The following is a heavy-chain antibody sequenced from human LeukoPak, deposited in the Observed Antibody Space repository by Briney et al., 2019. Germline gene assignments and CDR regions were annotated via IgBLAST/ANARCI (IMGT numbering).Heavy chain of an antibody. J-gene: IGHJ4*02. Sequence: GASVKVSCKASGGTFSSYAISWVRQAPGQGLEWMGGIIPIFGTANYAQKFQGRVTITADESTSTAYMELSSLRSEDTAVYYCASAYSSSSFSFNYWGQGTLVTVSS. V-gene: IGHV1-69*13. CDR3: ASAYSSSSFSFNY. D-gene: IGHD6-6*01. CDR2: IIPIFGTA. CDR1: GGTFSSYA.